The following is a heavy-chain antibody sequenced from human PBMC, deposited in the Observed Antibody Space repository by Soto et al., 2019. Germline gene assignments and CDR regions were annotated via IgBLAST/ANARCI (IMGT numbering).Heavy chain of an antibody. J-gene: IGHJ4*02. V-gene: IGHV1-58*01. CDR2: IVVGSGNT. CDR1: GFTFFTSA. CDR3: AADPYCGGDCYFDY. D-gene: IGHD2-21*02. Sequence: SVKVSCKASGFTFFTSAVQWVRQARGQRPEWIGWIVVGSGNTNYAQKFQERVTITRDMSTNTAYMELSSLRSEDTAVYYCAADPYCGGDCYFDYWGQGTMVTVS.